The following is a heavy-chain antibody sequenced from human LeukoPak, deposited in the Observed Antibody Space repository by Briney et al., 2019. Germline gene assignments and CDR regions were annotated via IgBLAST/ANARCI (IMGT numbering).Heavy chain of an antibody. Sequence: PGGSLRLSCAASGFTFSSYWMSWVRQAPGKGLEWVANIKQDGSEKYYVDSVKGRFTISRDNSKNTLYLQMNSLRAEDTAVYYCAKDEATYYDFWSGYCYWGQGTLVTVSS. CDR2: IKQDGSEK. D-gene: IGHD3-3*01. CDR1: GFTFSSYW. J-gene: IGHJ4*02. CDR3: AKDEATYYDFWSGYCY. V-gene: IGHV3-7*03.